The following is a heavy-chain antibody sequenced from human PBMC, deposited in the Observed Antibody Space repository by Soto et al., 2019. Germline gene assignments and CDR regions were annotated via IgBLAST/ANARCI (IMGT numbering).Heavy chain of an antibody. D-gene: IGHD5-18*01. CDR2: IIPIFGTA. Sequence: ASVKVSCKASGGTFSSYAISWVRQAPGQGLEWMGGIIPIFGTANYAQKFQGRVTITADESTSTAYMELSSLRSEDTAVYYCAIITSPDVDTAMVHPDYWGQGTLVTVSS. V-gene: IGHV1-69*13. CDR1: GGTFSSYA. J-gene: IGHJ4*02. CDR3: AIITSPDVDTAMVHPDY.